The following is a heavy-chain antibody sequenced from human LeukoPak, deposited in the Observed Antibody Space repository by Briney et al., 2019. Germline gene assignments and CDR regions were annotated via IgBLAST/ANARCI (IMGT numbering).Heavy chain of an antibody. CDR2: ISYDGTNK. V-gene: IGHV3-30-3*01. D-gene: IGHD2-21*02. CDR1: GFTFTNYA. Sequence: PGGSLRLSCAASGFTFTNYARHWVRQAPGKGLEWVAVISYDGTNKYYADSVKGRFTISRDNSKNTLSLQMNSLRAEDTALYYCARGFVLGAAKSYFDYWGQGPLTTVSS. J-gene: IGHJ4*02. CDR3: ARGFVLGAAKSYFDY.